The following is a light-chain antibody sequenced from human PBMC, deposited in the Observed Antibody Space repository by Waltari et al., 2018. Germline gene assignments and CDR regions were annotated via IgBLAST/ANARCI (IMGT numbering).Light chain of an antibody. CDR2: DVT. CDR1: GSAIDDSDF. CDR3: TSQTLDGVVL. J-gene: IGLJ3*02. Sequence: QSALPHPAPVSGSPGQSITISCTGIGSAIDDSDFLSWYQHHPGKAPRVIIYDVTNRPSGISDRFSASKSANTASLTISGLQPEDEGDYYCTSQTLDGVVLFGGGTQVTVL. V-gene: IGLV2-14*03.